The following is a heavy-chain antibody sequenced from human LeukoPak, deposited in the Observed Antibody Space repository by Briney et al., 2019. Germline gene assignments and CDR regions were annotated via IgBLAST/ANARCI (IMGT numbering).Heavy chain of an antibody. Sequence: GGSLRLSCAASGFTFSSYWMSWVRQAPGKGLEWVANIKQDGSEKYYVDSVKGRFTISRDNAKNSLYLQMNSLRAEDTAVYYCARDPSDYDFWSGYTDYWGQGTLVTVSS. J-gene: IGHJ4*02. CDR3: ARDPSDYDFWSGYTDY. D-gene: IGHD3-3*01. CDR2: IKQDGSEK. CDR1: GFTFSSYW. V-gene: IGHV3-7*01.